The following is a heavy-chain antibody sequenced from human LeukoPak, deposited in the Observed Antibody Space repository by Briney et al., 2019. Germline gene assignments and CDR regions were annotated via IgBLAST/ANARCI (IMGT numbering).Heavy chain of an antibody. D-gene: IGHD3-9*01. Sequence: SETLSLTCAVYGGSFSGYYWSWIRQPPGKGLEWIGEINHSGSTNYNPSLKSRVTISVDTSKNQFSLKLSSVTAADTAVYYCARVKRYFDWLLYGDNWFDPWGQGTLVTVSS. CDR1: GGSFSGYY. CDR3: ARVKRYFDWLLYGDNWFDP. V-gene: IGHV4-34*01. J-gene: IGHJ5*02. CDR2: INHSGST.